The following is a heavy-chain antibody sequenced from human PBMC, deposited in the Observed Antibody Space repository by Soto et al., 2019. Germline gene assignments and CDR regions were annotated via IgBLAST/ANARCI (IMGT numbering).Heavy chain of an antibody. CDR2: INAGNGNT. CDR3: AREYYDYIWGSYVAGYAFDI. CDR1: GYTFTSYA. V-gene: IGHV1-3*01. D-gene: IGHD3-16*01. Sequence: ASVKVSCKASGYTFTSYAMHWVRQAPGQRLEWMGWINAGNGNTKYSQKFQGRVTITRDTSASTAYMELSSLRSEDTAVYYCAREYYDYIWGSYVAGYAFDIWGQGTMVTVS. J-gene: IGHJ3*02.